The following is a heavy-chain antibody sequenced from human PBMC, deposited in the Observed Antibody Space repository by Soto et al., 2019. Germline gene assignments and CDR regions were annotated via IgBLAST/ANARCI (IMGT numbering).Heavy chain of an antibody. CDR2: ISSSSSTI. CDR1: GFTFSSYS. D-gene: IGHD3-16*01. CDR3: ASYDYIWPTSTPGFDY. Sequence: PGGSLRLSCAASGFTFSSYSMNWDRQAPGKGLEWVSYISSSSSTIYYADSVKGRFTISRDNAKNSLYLQMNSLRAEDTAVYYCASYDYIWPTSTPGFDYGGQGTLVTVSS. J-gene: IGHJ4*02. V-gene: IGHV3-48*01.